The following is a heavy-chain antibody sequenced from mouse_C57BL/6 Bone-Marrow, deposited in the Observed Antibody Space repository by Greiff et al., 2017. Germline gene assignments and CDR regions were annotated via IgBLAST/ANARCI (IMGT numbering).Heavy chain of an antibody. J-gene: IGHJ3*01. D-gene: IGHD2-3*01. V-gene: IGHV1-52*01. CDR1: GYTFTSYW. Sequence: VQLQQPGAELVRPGSSVKLSCKASGYTFTSYWMHWVKQRPIQGLEWIGNIDPSDSETHYNQKFKDKATLTVDKSSSTAYMQLSSLTSEDSAVYYCARAMYSGYYAWFGYWGQGTLVTVYA. CDR2: IDPSDSET. CDR3: ARAMYSGYYAWFGY.